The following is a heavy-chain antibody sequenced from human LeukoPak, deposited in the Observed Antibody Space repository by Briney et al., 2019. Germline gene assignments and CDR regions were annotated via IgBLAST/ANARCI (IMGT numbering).Heavy chain of an antibody. D-gene: IGHD3-3*01. Sequence: GASVKVSCKASGYTFTSYDINWVRQATGQGLEWMGWMNPNSGNTGYAQKFQGRVTITRNTSISTAYMELSSLRSEDTAVYYCARGRYGFWSGYYDYWGQGTLVTVSS. CDR3: ARGRYGFWSGYYDY. CDR1: GYTFTSYD. V-gene: IGHV1-8*03. CDR2: MNPNSGNT. J-gene: IGHJ4*02.